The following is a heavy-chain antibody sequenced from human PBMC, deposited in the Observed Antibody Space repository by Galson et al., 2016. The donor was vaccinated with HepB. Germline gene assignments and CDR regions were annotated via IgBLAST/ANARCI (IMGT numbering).Heavy chain of an antibody. V-gene: IGHV1-69*13. CDR3: ARRGAIGSDFDY. CDR2: IIPISGTA. D-gene: IGHD5/OR15-5a*01. Sequence: SVKVSCKASGHNLNMYAVHWVRQAPGHRPEWMGGIIPISGTADYAQKFQGRVTITADESTSSSYMELSSLRSEDTAVYYCARRGAIGSDFDYWGQGTLVTVSS. J-gene: IGHJ4*02. CDR1: GHNLNMYA.